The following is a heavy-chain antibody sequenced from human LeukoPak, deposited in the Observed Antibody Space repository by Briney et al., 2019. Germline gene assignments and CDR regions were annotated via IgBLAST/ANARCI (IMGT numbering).Heavy chain of an antibody. CDR2: IYYSGST. CDR3: ASAGYCGGDCYLNWFDP. V-gene: IGHV4-31*03. J-gene: IGHJ5*02. Sequence: SETLSLTCTVSGGSISSGGYYWSWIRQHPGKGLEWIGYIYYSGSTYYNPSLKSRVTISVDTSKNQFSLKLSSVTAADTAVYYCASAGYCGGDCYLNWFDPWGQGTLVTVSS. D-gene: IGHD2-21*02. CDR1: GGSISSGGYY.